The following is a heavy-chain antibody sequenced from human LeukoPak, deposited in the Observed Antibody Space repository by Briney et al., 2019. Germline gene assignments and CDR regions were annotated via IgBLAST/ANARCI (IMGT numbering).Heavy chain of an antibody. CDR1: GFIFSNYG. CDR2: IWYDGSKI. V-gene: IGHV3-33*01. CDR3: AREFAPYYFDY. D-gene: IGHD3-10*01. Sequence: GGSLRLSCTASGFIFSNYGVHWVRQAPGKGLEWVAVIWYDGSKIYYTDSVKGRFTISRDSSKNTLYLQTNSLRVEDTAVYYCAREFAPYYFDYWGRGTLVTVSS. J-gene: IGHJ4*02.